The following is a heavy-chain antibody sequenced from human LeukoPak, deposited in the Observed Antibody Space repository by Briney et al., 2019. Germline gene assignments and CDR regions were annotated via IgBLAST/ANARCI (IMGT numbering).Heavy chain of an antibody. CDR2: INHSGST. V-gene: IGHV4-34*01. CDR3: ARTGHCSGGSCYSSDY. CDR1: GGSFSGYY. Sequence: SETLSLTCAVYGGSFSGYYWSWIRQPPGKGLEWIGEINHSGSTNYNPSLKSRVTISVDTSKNQFSLKLSSVTAADTAVYYCARTGHCSGGSCYSSDYWGHGTLVTVSS. D-gene: IGHD2-15*01. J-gene: IGHJ4*01.